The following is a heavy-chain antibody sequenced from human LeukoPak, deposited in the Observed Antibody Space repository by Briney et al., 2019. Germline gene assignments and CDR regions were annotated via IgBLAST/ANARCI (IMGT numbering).Heavy chain of an antibody. CDR1: GFTFSSYS. CDR3: ARETAVAGIDYYYYMDV. D-gene: IGHD6-19*01. Sequence: GGSLRLSCAASGFTFSSYSMNWVRQAPGKGLEWVSSISSSSSYIYYADSVKGGFTISRDNGKNSLYLQMNSLRAEDTAVYYCARETAVAGIDYYYYMDVWGKGTTVTVSS. V-gene: IGHV3-21*01. J-gene: IGHJ6*03. CDR2: ISSSSSYI.